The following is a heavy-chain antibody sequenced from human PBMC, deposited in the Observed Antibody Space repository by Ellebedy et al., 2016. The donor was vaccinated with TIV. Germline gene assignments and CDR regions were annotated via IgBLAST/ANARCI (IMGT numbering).Heavy chain of an antibody. D-gene: IGHD5-24*01. CDR2: IYSGGST. CDR3: SRFRDGYNFDY. V-gene: IGHV3-66*01. J-gene: IGHJ4*02. Sequence: GGSLRLSCAASGFTVSSNYMSWVRQAPGKGLEWVSVIYSGGSTYYADSVKGRFTISRDNSKNTLYLQMNSLRAEDTAVYYCSRFRDGYNFDYWGQGTLVTVS. CDR1: GFTVSSNY.